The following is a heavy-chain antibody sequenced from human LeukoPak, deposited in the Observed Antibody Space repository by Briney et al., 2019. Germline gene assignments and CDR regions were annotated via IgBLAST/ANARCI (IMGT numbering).Heavy chain of an antibody. CDR3: ARLSTDYYYVDV. CDR2: ITAARST. Sequence: PGGSLRLSCAASGFTFSNYDMNWVRQAPGKGLEWVSYITAARSTFYADSVKGRFIISRDYAKNSLYLQFNSLRAEDTAVYYCARLSTDYYYVDVWGKGTTVTISS. CDR1: GFTFSNYD. J-gene: IGHJ6*03. D-gene: IGHD4/OR15-4a*01. V-gene: IGHV3-48*03.